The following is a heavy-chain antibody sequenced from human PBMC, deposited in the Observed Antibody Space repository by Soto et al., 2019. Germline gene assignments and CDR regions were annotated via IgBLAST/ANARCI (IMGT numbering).Heavy chain of an antibody. D-gene: IGHD2-21*02. V-gene: IGHV3-48*03. J-gene: IGHJ4*02. CDR2: ISSNGAAT. CDR1: GFTFSGYE. Sequence: EVQLVESGGGLVQPGGSLRLSCAASGFTFSGYEMNWVRQAPGKGLEWVSYISSNGAATYHADSVKGRFAISRDNAKNTSNLHLDSLRAEDTAVYYGGGKCTGCGDCPRRSFDYWGQGTLVTVSS. CDR3: GGKCTGCGDCPRRSFDY.